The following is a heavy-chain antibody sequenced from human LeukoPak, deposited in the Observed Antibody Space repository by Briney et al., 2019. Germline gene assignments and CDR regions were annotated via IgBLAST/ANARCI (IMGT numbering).Heavy chain of an antibody. CDR3: AARFYDILTGNYYYGMDV. D-gene: IGHD3-9*01. CDR2: IIPIFGTA. J-gene: IGHJ6*04. CDR1: GGTFSSYA. V-gene: IGHV1-69*06. Sequence: SVTVSCKASGGTFSSYAISWVRQAPGQGLEWMGGIIPIFGTANYAQKFQGRVTITADRSTSTAYMELSSLRSEDTAVYYCAARFYDILTGNYYYGMDVWGKGTPVTVSS.